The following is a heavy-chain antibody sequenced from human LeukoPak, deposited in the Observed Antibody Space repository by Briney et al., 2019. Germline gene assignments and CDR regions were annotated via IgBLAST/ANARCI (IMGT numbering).Heavy chain of an antibody. CDR3: AKGGGSSCYSPSDY. CDR1: GFTVSSSY. CDR2: FYTGGTA. Sequence: PGGSLRLSCAASGFTVSSSYMSWVRQAPGKGLEWVSVFYTGGTAYYANSVKGRFTISRDNPKNTLYLQMNSLRAEDTAVYYCAKGGGSSCYSPSDYWGQGTLVTVSS. V-gene: IGHV3-53*01. D-gene: IGHD2-15*01. J-gene: IGHJ4*02.